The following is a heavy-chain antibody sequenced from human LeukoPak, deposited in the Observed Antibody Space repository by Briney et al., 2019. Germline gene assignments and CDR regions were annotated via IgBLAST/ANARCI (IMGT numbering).Heavy chain of an antibody. CDR1: GYTFTNFD. D-gene: IGHD1-7*01. J-gene: IGHJ6*03. V-gene: IGHV1-8*03. CDR3: ARAPSWNYNRYYYYYVDV. Sequence: ASVKVSCKTSGYTFTNFDINWVRQASGHGLEWMGWMNPNSGNTGYAQKFQGRVTITRNTSISTAYMELSSLRSEDTAVCYCARAPSWNYNRYYYYYVDVWGRRTTVTVSS. CDR2: MNPNSGNT.